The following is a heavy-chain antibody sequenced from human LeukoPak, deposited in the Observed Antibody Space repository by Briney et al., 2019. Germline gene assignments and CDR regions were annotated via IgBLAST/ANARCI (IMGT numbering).Heavy chain of an antibody. J-gene: IGHJ4*02. Sequence: SVKVSCKASGGTFSSYAISWVRQAPGQGLEWMGGIIPIFGTANYAQKFQGRVTITADESTSTAYMELSSLRSEDTAVYYCARNLAAASYYLDYWGQGTLVTVSS. CDR1: GGTFSSYA. V-gene: IGHV1-69*01. CDR3: ARNLAAASYYLDY. CDR2: IIPIFGTA. D-gene: IGHD6-13*01.